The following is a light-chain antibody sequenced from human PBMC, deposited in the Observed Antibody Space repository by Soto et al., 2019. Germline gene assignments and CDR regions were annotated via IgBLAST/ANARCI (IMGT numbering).Light chain of an antibody. CDR3: QQNNNWPRT. CDR1: QSVRSY. V-gene: IGKV3-15*01. J-gene: IGKJ1*01. CDR2: GAS. Sequence: DIVLTQSPATMSLSPREKATISFKPSQSVRSYLVWYQQKPGQAPRLVIYGASTRASGIPTRFVGSGSGTAFTLTISSLQSEDFAVYYCQQNNNWPRTFGQGTKVDI.